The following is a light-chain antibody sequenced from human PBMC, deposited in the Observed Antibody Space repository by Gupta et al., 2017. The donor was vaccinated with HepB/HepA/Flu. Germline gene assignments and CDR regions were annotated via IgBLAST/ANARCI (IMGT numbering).Light chain of an antibody. Sequence: DIVMFQSPPSLPVTPGEPASISCRSSQSLLHSNGYNYLDWYLQKPVQSPQLIIYWGSKSACGVTDSFRGSGSDKDFTLKISRVEDEDVGNYYFSQDVPTLTFGQWTRLDIK. CDR3: SQDVPTLT. CDR1: QSLLHSNGYNY. V-gene: IGKV2-28*01. J-gene: IGKJ5*01. CDR2: WGS.